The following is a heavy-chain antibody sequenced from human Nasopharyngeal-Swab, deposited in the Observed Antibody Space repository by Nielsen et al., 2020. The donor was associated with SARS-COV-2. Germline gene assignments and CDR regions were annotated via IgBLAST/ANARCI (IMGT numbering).Heavy chain of an antibody. CDR3: ARALNGYFDL. Sequence: LKISCAASGFTFSSYWMHWVRQDPGKGLVWVSRVINDGSNTNYADSVKGRFTISRDNAKNTLYLQMNSLRAEDTALYYCARALNGYFDLWGRGTLVAVSS. CDR2: VINDGSNT. V-gene: IGHV3-74*01. CDR1: GFTFSSYW. J-gene: IGHJ2*01.